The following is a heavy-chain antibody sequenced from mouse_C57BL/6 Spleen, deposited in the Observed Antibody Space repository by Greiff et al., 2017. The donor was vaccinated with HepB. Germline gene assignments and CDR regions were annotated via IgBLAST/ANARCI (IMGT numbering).Heavy chain of an antibody. J-gene: IGHJ2*01. V-gene: IGHV15-2*01. D-gene: IGHD4-1*01. Sequence: VQLQQSGSELRSPGSSVKLSCKDFDSEVFPIAYMSWVRQKPGHGFEWIGGILPSIGRTIYGEKFEDKATLDADTLSNTAYLELNSLTSEDSAIYYCARLGGESPYYFDYWGQGTTLTVSS. CDR1: DSEVFPIAY. CDR3: ARLGGESPYYFDY. CDR2: ILPSIGRT.